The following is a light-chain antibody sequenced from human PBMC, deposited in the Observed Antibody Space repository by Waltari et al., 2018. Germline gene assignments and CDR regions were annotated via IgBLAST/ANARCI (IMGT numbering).Light chain of an antibody. CDR2: QDN. V-gene: IGLV3-1*01. CDR3: QAWDSSTVV. J-gene: IGLJ2*01. CDR1: KLGDKY. Sequence: SYELTQPPSVSVSPGPTASITCSGDKLGDKYACWYQQKPGQSPVLVIYQDNKRPSGIPERFSGSNSGNTSTLTISGTQAMDEADYYCQAWDSSTVVFGGGTELTVL.